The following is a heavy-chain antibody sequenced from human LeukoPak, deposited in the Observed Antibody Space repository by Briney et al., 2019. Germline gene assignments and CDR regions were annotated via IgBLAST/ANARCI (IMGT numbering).Heavy chain of an antibody. CDR2: IYYSGST. CDR3: ARVVTLRRYYYYYYMDV. CDR1: GGSISSYY. V-gene: IGHV4-59*01. Sequence: SGTLSLTCAVSGGSISSYYWSWIRQPPGKGLEWIGYIYYSGSTNYNPSLKSRVTISVDTSKNQFSLKLSSVTAADTAVYYCARVVTLRRYYYYYYMDVWGKGTTVTVSS. D-gene: IGHD2-21*01. J-gene: IGHJ6*03.